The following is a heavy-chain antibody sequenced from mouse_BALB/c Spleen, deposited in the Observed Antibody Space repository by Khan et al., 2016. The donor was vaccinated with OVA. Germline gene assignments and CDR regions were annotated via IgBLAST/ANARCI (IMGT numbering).Heavy chain of an antibody. Sequence: QVQLQQSGPVLVKPGASVKMSCKASEYTFSDYVMNWVKQRTGQGLEWIGQIYPGSGNPYYNEKFKGKATLTTDKSSNTAYMQLSSLTSEDSAVYFCARSGYGSLVYWGQGTALTVSS. CDR2: IYPGSGNP. J-gene: IGHJ2*01. V-gene: IGHV1-77*01. CDR3: ARSGYGSLVY. CDR1: EYTFSDYV. D-gene: IGHD1-1*01.